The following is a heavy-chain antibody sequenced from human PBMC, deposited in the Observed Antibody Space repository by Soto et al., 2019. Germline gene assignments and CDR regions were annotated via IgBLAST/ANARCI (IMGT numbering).Heavy chain of an antibody. CDR3: ALADGGYCSGGSCYDNDY. D-gene: IGHD2-15*01. Sequence: VQLVESGGGLVKPGGSLRLSCAASGFTFSSYSMNWVRQAPGKGLEWVSSISSSSSYIYYADSVKGRFTISRDNAKNSLYLQMNSLRAEDTAVYYCALADGGYCSGGSCYDNDYWGQGTLVTVSS. J-gene: IGHJ4*02. V-gene: IGHV3-21*01. CDR1: GFTFSSYS. CDR2: ISSSSSYI.